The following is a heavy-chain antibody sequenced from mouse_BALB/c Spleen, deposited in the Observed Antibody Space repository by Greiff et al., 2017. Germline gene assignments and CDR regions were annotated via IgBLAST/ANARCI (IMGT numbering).Heavy chain of an antibody. D-gene: IGHD2-1*01. J-gene: IGHJ4*01. CDR3: ARFYYGYEAMDY. CDR2: IDPANGNT. Sequence: EVKVVESGAELVKPGASVKLSCTASGFNIKDTYMHWVKQRPEQGLEWIGRIDPANGNTKYDPKFQGKATITADTSSNTAYLQLSSLTSEDTAVYYCARFYYGYEAMDYWGQGTSVTVSS. V-gene: IGHV14-3*02. CDR1: GFNIKDTY.